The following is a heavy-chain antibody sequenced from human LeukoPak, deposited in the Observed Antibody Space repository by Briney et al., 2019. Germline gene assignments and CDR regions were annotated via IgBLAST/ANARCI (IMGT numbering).Heavy chain of an antibody. CDR1: GYTFTIFG. J-gene: IGHJ6*01. CDR2: ISAYNGNT. CDR3: ARALYYYDSSGYYSNYYYGMDV. V-gene: IGHV1-18*01. D-gene: IGHD3-22*01. Sequence: ASVKVSCKVSGYTFTIFGISWVRQAPGQGLEWVGWISAYNGNTNYARKLQGRVTMTTDTSTSTAYSELRSLRSEDTAVCYGARALYYYDSSGYYSNYYYGMDVWGEGTTVTVSS.